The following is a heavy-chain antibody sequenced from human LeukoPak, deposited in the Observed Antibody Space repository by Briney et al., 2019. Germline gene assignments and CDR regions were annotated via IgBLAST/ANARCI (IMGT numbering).Heavy chain of an antibody. V-gene: IGHV4-30-4*08. CDR2: IYYSGST. Sequence: LRLSCAASGFTFSSYSMNWVRQPPGKGLEWIGYIYYSGSTYYNPSLKSRVTISVDTSKNQFSLKLSSVTAADTAVYYCARKGDSSSPQGAFDIWGQGTMVTVSS. J-gene: IGHJ3*02. D-gene: IGHD6-13*01. CDR3: ARKGDSSSPQGAFDI. CDR1: GFTFSSYS.